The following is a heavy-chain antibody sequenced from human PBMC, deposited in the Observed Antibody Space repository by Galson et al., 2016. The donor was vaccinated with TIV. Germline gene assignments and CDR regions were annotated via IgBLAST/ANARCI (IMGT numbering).Heavy chain of an antibody. Sequence: SLRLSCAASGFTFSSYTFHWVRQAPGKGLEWVALISYDGSNIYNADSVKGRFTISRDNSQNTLYLQLNSLRAEDTAVYYCARDGHDFWSGGANSLDSWGQGTLVTVSS. D-gene: IGHD3-3*01. CDR1: GFTFSSYT. J-gene: IGHJ4*02. CDR3: ARDGHDFWSGGANSLDS. CDR2: ISYDGSNI. V-gene: IGHV3-30*04.